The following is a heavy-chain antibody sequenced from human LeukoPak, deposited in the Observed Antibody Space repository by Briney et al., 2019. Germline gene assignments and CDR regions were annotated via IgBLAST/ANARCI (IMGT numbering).Heavy chain of an antibody. Sequence: ASVTVSSTASGGTFISYAISWVRQAPGQGLEWVGRIIPILGIANYAQKFQGRVTITADKSTSTAYMELSSLRSEDTAVYYCARDLGSQSNYYGSGSSSPTYGMDVWGQGTTVTVSS. CDR3: ARDLGSQSNYYGSGSSSPTYGMDV. J-gene: IGHJ6*02. CDR2: IIPILGIA. D-gene: IGHD3-10*01. V-gene: IGHV1-69*04. CDR1: GGTFISYA.